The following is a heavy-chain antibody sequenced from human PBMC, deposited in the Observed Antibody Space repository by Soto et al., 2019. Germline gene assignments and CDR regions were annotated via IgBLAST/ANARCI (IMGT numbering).Heavy chain of an antibody. Sequence: GGSLRLSCAASGFTFSSYWMHWVRQALGKGLVWVSRINSDGSSTSYADSVKGRFTISRDNAKNTLYLQMNSLRAEDTAVYYCARSSIAAAGSFDYWGQGTLVTVSS. D-gene: IGHD6-13*01. CDR2: INSDGSST. V-gene: IGHV3-74*01. J-gene: IGHJ4*02. CDR3: ARSSIAAAGSFDY. CDR1: GFTFSSYW.